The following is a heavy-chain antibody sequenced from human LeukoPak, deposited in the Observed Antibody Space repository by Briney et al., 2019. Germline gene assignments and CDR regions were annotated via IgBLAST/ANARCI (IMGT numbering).Heavy chain of an antibody. CDR2: IYTSGST. V-gene: IGHV4-61*02. CDR3: ARSGGHSYGYYYYYMDV. CDR1: GGSISSGSYY. D-gene: IGHD5-18*01. J-gene: IGHJ6*03. Sequence: PSETLSLTCTVSGGSISSGSYYWSWIRQPAGKGLEWIGRIYTSGSTNYNPPLKSRVTISVDTSKNQFSLKLSSVTAADTAVYYCARSGGHSYGYYYYYMDVWGKGTTVTVSS.